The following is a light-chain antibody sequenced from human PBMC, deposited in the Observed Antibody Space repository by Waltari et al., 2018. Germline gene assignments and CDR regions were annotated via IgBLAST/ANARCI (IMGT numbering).Light chain of an antibody. V-gene: IGKV3-15*01. Sequence: EIVMTQSPATLSVSPGERATPPCRASQSVSSNLAWYQQKPGQAPRLLIYGASTRATGIPARFSGSGSGTEFTLTINSLQSEDFAVYYCQHYDNWPPFTFGPGTKVDIK. J-gene: IGKJ3*01. CDR2: GAS. CDR3: QHYDNWPPFT. CDR1: QSVSSN.